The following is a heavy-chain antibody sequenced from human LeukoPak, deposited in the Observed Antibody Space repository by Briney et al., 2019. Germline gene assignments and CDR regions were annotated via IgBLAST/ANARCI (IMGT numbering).Heavy chain of an antibody. Sequence: ASVKVSCKASGYTFTSYGISWVRQAPGQGLEWMGWISAYNGNTNYAQKLQGRVTMTTDTSTSTAYMELRSLRSDDTAVYYCARVGSRCSSTSCHFFYYYYMDVWGKGTTVTISS. D-gene: IGHD2-2*01. CDR3: ARVGSRCSSTSCHFFYYYYMDV. CDR2: ISAYNGNT. V-gene: IGHV1-18*01. CDR1: GYTFTSYG. J-gene: IGHJ6*03.